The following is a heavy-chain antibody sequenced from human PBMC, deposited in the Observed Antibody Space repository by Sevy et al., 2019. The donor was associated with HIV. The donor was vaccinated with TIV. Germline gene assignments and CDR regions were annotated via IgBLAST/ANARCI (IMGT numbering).Heavy chain of an antibody. D-gene: IGHD1-26*01. CDR3: ARDLISGAYGGWFDP. CDR2: ITSSSSYI. Sequence: GGSLRLSCAASGFTFSSYSMNWVRQAPGKGLEWVSSITSSSSYIYYANSVKGRFTISRDNAKNSLYLQMNSLEAEDTAVYCCARDLISGAYGGWFDPWGQGTLVTVSS. V-gene: IGHV3-21*01. CDR1: GFTFSSYS. J-gene: IGHJ5*02.